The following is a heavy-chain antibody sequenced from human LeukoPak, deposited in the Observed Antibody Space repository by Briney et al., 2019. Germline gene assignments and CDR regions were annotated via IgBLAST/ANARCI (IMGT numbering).Heavy chain of an antibody. D-gene: IGHD2-2*01. V-gene: IGHV4-30-4*01. J-gene: IGHJ4*02. CDR1: GGSISSGDYY. Sequence: VSGGSISSGDYYXSWIRQPPGKGLEWIVYIYYSGSTYYNPSLKSRVTISVDTSKNQFSLKLSSVTAADTAVYYCATLERYCSSTSCYGGIDYWGQGTLVTVSS. CDR2: IYYSGST. CDR3: ATLERYCSSTSCYGGIDY.